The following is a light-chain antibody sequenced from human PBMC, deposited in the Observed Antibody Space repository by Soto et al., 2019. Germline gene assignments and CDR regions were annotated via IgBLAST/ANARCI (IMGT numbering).Light chain of an antibody. V-gene: IGLV2-14*01. Sequence: QSALTQPASVSGSPGQSITISCSGISIDLGAYNYVSWYQQHPGKAPKLMIYDVRIRPSGVSNRFSASKSGNTASLTISGLQAEDEADYYCSSYTSSDTYVFGPGTKLTVL. CDR1: SIDLGAYNY. CDR3: SSYTSSDTYV. J-gene: IGLJ1*01. CDR2: DVR.